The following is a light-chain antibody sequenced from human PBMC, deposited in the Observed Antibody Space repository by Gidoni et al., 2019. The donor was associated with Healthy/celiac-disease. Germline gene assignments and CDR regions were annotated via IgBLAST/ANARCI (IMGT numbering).Light chain of an antibody. Sequence: ATLSCRASQSVSSYLAWYQQKPGQAPRLLIYDASNRATGIPARFSGSGSGTDFTLTISSLEPEDFAVYYCQQRSTSWTFGQGTKVEIK. CDR1: QSVSSY. J-gene: IGKJ1*01. V-gene: IGKV3-11*01. CDR2: DAS. CDR3: QQRSTSWT.